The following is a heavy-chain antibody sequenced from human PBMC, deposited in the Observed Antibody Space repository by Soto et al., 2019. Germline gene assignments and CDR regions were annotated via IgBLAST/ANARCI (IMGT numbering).Heavy chain of an antibody. J-gene: IGHJ5*02. D-gene: IGHD6-19*01. V-gene: IGHV4-4*07. CDR3: ARGRGRYSSGWSWFDP. CDR1: GASISGFY. CDR2: IYATGTT. Sequence: SETLSLTCTVSGASISGFYWSWIRKPAGKGLEWIGRIYATGTTDYNPSLRSRVMMSVDTSKNQFSLTLTSVTAADTAVYFCARGRGRYSSGWSWFDPWGQGILVTVSS.